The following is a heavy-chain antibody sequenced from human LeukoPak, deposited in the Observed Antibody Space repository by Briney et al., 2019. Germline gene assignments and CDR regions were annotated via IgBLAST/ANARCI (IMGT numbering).Heavy chain of an antibody. CDR2: IYYSGST. J-gene: IGHJ5*02. D-gene: IGHD3-10*01. CDR3: ARHMEAGYYASGGRGFDP. CDR1: GDSISNSY. V-gene: IGHV4-59*08. Sequence: SETLSLTCTVSGDSISNSYWSWIRQPPGKGLEWIGYIYYSGSTDSNPSLRSRVTLSLDTSTNQFSLKLSSVTAADTAIYYCARHMEAGYYASGGRGFDPWGQGTLVTVSS.